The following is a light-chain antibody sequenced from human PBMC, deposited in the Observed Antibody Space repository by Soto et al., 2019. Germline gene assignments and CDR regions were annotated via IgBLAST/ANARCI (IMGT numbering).Light chain of an antibody. CDR3: QHYNSYSEA. CDR2: GAS. CDR1: PAIASF. J-gene: IGKJ1*01. Sequence: IQLTQSPSSLSASVGDRVTITCRASPAIASFLAWYQQKPGTAPKLLIYGASTLQSGVPSRFSGSRSGTEFTLTISSLQPDDFATYYCQHYNSYSEAFGQGTKV. V-gene: IGKV1-9*01.